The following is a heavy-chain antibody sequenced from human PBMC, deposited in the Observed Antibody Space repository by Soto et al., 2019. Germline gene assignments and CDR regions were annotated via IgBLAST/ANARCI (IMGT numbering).Heavy chain of an antibody. D-gene: IGHD3-3*01. CDR1: GFTFTSSA. Sequence: SVKVSCKASGFTFTSSAMQWVRQARGQRLEWIGWIVVGSGNTNYAQKFQGRVTITRDMSTSTAYMELSSLRSEDTAVYYCAATHYDFWSGPRGVNWFDPWGQGTLVTVSS. CDR2: IVVGSGNT. V-gene: IGHV1-58*02. CDR3: AATHYDFWSGPRGVNWFDP. J-gene: IGHJ5*02.